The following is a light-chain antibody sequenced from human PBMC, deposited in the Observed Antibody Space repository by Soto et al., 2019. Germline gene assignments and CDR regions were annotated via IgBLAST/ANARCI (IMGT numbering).Light chain of an antibody. V-gene: IGLV1-44*01. CDR3: STWDDSLNGPV. Sequence: QSVLTQPPSASGTPGVRVTISCSGSSSNFAVNTVNWYQQVPGTAPKLLIYSNNQRPSGVPDRFSASKSVTSASLAISGLQSEDEAEYFCSTWDDSLNGPVFGGRTKLTVL. CDR1: SSNFAVNT. CDR2: SNN. J-gene: IGLJ3*02.